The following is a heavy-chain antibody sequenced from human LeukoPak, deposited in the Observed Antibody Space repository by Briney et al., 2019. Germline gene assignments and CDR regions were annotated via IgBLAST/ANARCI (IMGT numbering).Heavy chain of an antibody. Sequence: KPSETLSLTCTVSGGSISSYYWRWIRQPPGKGLEWIGLNYYRGSTHYNPSLKSRVTISVDTSKTQFSLKLSSVTAADTAVYYCARDRGGVDYWGQGTLVTGSS. CDR3: ARDRGGVDY. CDR2: NYYRGST. V-gene: IGHV4-59*01. J-gene: IGHJ4*02. CDR1: GGSISSYY. D-gene: IGHD3-10*01.